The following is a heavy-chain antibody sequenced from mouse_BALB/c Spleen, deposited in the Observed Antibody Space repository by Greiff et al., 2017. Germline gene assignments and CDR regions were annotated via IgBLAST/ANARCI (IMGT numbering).Heavy chain of an antibody. D-gene: IGHD1-2*01. CDR3: ARDYDGSYYFDY. Sequence: EVQVVESGGGLVQPGGSRKLSCAASGFTFSSFGMHWVRQAPEKGLEWVAYISSGSSTIYYADTVKGRFTISRDNPKNTLFLQMTSLRSEDTAMYYCARDYDGSYYFDYWGQGTTLTVSS. V-gene: IGHV5-17*02. CDR2: ISSGSSTI. CDR1: GFTFSSFG. J-gene: IGHJ2*01.